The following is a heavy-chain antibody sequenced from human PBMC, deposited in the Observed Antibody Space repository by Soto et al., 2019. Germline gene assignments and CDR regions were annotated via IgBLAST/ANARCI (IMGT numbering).Heavy chain of an antibody. CDR3: AREGVAPYYYGMDV. J-gene: IGHJ6*02. V-gene: IGHV1-18*01. D-gene: IGHD5-12*01. CDR2: ISTYNGDT. Sequence: ASVKVSCKASGYTFTRSGISWVRQAPGQGLEWMGWISTYNGDTNYAQTFQGRVTMTTDTSTSTVYMELRSLRSDDTAVYYCAREGVAPYYYGMDVWGQGTTVTVSS. CDR1: GYTFTRSG.